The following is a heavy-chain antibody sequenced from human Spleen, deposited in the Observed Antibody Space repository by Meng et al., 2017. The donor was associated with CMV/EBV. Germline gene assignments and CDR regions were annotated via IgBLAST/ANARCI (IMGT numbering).Heavy chain of an antibody. J-gene: IGHJ4*02. CDR3: ARAYMGFDY. Sequence: GESLKISCAASGFTFSSYWMHWVRQAPGKGLVWVSRINSDGSSTSYADSVKGRFTISRDNAKNTLYLQMNSLRAEDTAVYYCARAYMGFDYWGQGTLVTVSS. CDR2: INSDGSST. V-gene: IGHV3-74*01. CDR1: GFTFSSYW. D-gene: IGHD3-16*01.